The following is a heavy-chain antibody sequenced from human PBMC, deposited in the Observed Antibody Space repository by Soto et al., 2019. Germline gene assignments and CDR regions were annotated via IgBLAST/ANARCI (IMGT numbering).Heavy chain of an antibody. CDR2: IIPIFGTA. Sequence: ASVKVSCKASGGTVSSYAISWVRQAPGQGLEWMGGIIPIFGTANYAQKFQGRVTITADESTSTAYMELSSLRSEDTAVYYCARESVTVGARHSFDYWGQGTLVTVSS. CDR1: GGTVSSYA. J-gene: IGHJ4*02. CDR3: ARESVTVGARHSFDY. V-gene: IGHV1-69*13. D-gene: IGHD1-26*01.